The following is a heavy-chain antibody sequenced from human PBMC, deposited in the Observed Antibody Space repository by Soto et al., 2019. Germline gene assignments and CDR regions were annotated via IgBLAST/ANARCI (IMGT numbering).Heavy chain of an antibody. CDR3: ARGSLTIDY. CDR2: IFPSGAT. CDR1: SGSLSNYY. Sequence: LSLTCTVSSGSLSNYYWGWIRQPAGKGLEWIGRIFPSGATNHNPSLKSRVTMSVDTSKNQFSLKLSSVTAADTAVYYCARGSLTIDYWGQGTLVTVSS. J-gene: IGHJ4*02. V-gene: IGHV4-4*07.